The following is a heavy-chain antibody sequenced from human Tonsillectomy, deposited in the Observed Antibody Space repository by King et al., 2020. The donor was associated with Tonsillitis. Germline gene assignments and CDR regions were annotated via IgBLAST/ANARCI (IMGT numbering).Heavy chain of an antibody. D-gene: IGHD3-22*01. CDR2: IYTSWST. Sequence: LQLQESGPGLVKPSETLSLTCIVSGASISSYYWSWIRQPAGKGLEWIGRIYTSWSTNDNPSLKSRVTMSVDTSKNQFSLKLSSVTAADTAVYYCARATSGYADNAFDIWGQGTMVTVSS. CDR1: GASISSYY. V-gene: IGHV4-4*07. J-gene: IGHJ3*02. CDR3: ARATSGYADNAFDI.